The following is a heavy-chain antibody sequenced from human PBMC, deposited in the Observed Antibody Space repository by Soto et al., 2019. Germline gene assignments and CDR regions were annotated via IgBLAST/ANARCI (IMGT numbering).Heavy chain of an antibody. CDR3: ARMSPEYSSSSGGGWFDP. CDR1: GYTFTSYG. D-gene: IGHD6-6*01. Sequence: GASVKVSCKASGYTFTSYGISWVRQAPGQGLEWMGWISAYNGNTNYAQKLQGRVTMTTDTSTSTAYMELRSLRSDDTAVYYCARMSPEYSSSSGGGWFDPWGQGTLGTVSA. CDR2: ISAYNGNT. J-gene: IGHJ5*02. V-gene: IGHV1-18*04.